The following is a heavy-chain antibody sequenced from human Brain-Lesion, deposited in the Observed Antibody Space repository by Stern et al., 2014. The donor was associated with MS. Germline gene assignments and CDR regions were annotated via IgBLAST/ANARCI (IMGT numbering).Heavy chain of an antibody. D-gene: IGHD3-3*01. Sequence: VQLQESGGGLVQPGGSLTISCTAAGFTFGNYWMTWVRQAPGKGLEWGANIKEDGTEKNYVDSVKGRFTISRDNARNSLYLQMNSLRVEDTALYYCARVYNTIYGIVTQRGSGMDVWGQGTTVIVSS. V-gene: IGHV3-7*01. CDR2: IKEDGTEK. CDR3: ARVYNTIYGIVTQRGSGMDV. J-gene: IGHJ6*02. CDR1: GFTFGNYW.